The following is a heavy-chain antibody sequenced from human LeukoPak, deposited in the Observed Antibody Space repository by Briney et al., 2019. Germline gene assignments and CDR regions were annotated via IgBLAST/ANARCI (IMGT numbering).Heavy chain of an antibody. D-gene: IGHD3-9*01. CDR1: GVSISSSNW. CDR2: IYHSGST. V-gene: IGHV4-4*02. Sequence: PSGTLSLTCAVSGVSISSSNWWSRVRQPPGKGLEWIGSIYHSGSTYYNPSLKSRVTISVDTSKNQFSLKLSSVTAADTAVYYCARTVLRYFDGGYDYWGQGTLVTVSS. CDR3: ARTVLRYFDGGYDY. J-gene: IGHJ4*02.